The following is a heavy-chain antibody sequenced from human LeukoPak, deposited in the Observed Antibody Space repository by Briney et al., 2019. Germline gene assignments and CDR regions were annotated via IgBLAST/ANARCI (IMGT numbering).Heavy chain of an antibody. V-gene: IGHV3-74*01. Sequence: GGSLRLSCAASGFTFSSYWMHWVRQAPGKGLVWVSRINSDGSSTSYADSVKGRFTISRDNAKNTPYLQMNSLRAEDTAVYYCARDHRGSGSRYYYYMDVWGKGTTVTISS. CDR1: GFTFSSYW. J-gene: IGHJ6*03. CDR2: INSDGSST. CDR3: ARDHRGSGSRYYYYMDV. D-gene: IGHD3-10*01.